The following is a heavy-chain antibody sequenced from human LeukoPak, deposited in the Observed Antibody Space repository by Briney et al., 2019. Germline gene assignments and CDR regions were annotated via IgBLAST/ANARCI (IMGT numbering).Heavy chain of an antibody. D-gene: IGHD2-21*02. CDR2: ISAYNGHT. Sequence: ASVKVSCKASGYTSTTYGITWVRQAPGQGLEWMGWISAYNGHTNSAQKVQGRVTMTTDTSTSTVYMELRSLRSDDTAVYYCATNKVTLGDALDVWGQGTMVTVSS. CDR1: GYTSTTYG. CDR3: ATNKVTLGDALDV. V-gene: IGHV1-18*01. J-gene: IGHJ3*01.